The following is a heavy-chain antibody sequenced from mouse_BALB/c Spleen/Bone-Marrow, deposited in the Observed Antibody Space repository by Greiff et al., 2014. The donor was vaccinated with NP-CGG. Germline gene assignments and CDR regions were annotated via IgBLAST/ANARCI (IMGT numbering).Heavy chain of an antibody. CDR1: GFSLTSYG. Sequence: VKLVESGPGLVAPSHSLSITCTVSGFSLTSYGVHWVRQPPGKGLEWLGVIWAGGSTNYNSALMYRLSISKDNSKSQVVLKVNSRQTDDTAMYYCARVYLWYFDVWGAGTTVTVSS. D-gene: IGHD2-3*01. CDR3: ARVYLWYFDV. V-gene: IGHV2-9*02. J-gene: IGHJ1*01. CDR2: IWAGGST.